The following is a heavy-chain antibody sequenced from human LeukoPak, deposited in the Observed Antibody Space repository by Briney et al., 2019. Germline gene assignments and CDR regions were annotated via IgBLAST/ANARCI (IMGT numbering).Heavy chain of an antibody. Sequence: SSSTYYWGWIRQPPGKGLEWVANIKQDGSEKYYVDSVKGRFTISRDNAKNSLYLQMNSLRAEDTAVYYCAREGLIVATILPSYWGQGTLVTVSS. D-gene: IGHD5-12*01. CDR2: IKQDGSEK. J-gene: IGHJ4*02. CDR1: SSSTYY. CDR3: AREGLIVATILPSY. V-gene: IGHV3-7*01.